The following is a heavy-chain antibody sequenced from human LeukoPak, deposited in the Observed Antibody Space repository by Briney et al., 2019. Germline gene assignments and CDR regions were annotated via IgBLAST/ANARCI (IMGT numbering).Heavy chain of an antibody. J-gene: IGHJ3*01. D-gene: IGHD6-19*01. Sequence: SETLSLTCAVSEMSFSAYYWNWIRQSPGKGLEWIGEINYGGSTKYTPSLEGRGTILIDTSKNQFSLKLTSVSAADTAVYYCARGFPPGSGSRGSHAFDVWGQGTMVTVSS. CDR2: INYGGST. V-gene: IGHV4-34*01. CDR1: EMSFSAYY. CDR3: ARGFPPGSGSRGSHAFDV.